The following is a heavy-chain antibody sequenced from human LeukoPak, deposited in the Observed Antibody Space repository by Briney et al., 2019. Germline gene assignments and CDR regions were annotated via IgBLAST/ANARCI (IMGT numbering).Heavy chain of an antibody. CDR3: ARAVRYYDSSGSFDY. D-gene: IGHD3-22*01. CDR2: INHSGST. Sequence: SETLSLTCAVYGGSFSGYYWSWIRQPPGKGLEWIGEINHSGSTNYNPSLKSRVTISVDTSKNQFSLKLSSVTAADTAVYYCARAVRYYDSSGSFDYWGQGTLVTVSS. CDR1: GGSFSGYY. J-gene: IGHJ4*02. V-gene: IGHV4-34*01.